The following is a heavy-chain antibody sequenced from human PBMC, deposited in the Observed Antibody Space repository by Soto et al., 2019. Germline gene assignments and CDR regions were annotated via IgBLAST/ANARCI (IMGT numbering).Heavy chain of an antibody. CDR2: TSYDGSDK. V-gene: IGHV3-33*05. Sequence: QVHLVESGGGVVQPGTSLKVSCVGSGFTFRSYVIHWVRQAPGKGLEWVALTSYDGSDKYYGDSVRGRFTISRDNSRNTVDLQMDSLRLEVTALYYCARWGTTGGLDVWGQGTLVSVSS. D-gene: IGHD3-16*01. J-gene: IGHJ1*01. CDR3: ARWGTTGGLDV. CDR1: GFTFRSYV.